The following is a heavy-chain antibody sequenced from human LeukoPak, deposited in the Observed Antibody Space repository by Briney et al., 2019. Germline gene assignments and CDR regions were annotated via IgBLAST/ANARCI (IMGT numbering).Heavy chain of an antibody. J-gene: IGHJ4*02. CDR3: ARDKVVGATYFDY. Sequence: GGSLRLSCAGSGFTFSSHWMSWVRQAPGKGPEWVANIKQDGGEKYYVDSVKGRFTISRDNAKNSLYLQMNSLRAEDTAIYYCARDKVVGATYFDYWGRGILVIVSS. CDR2: IKQDGGEK. CDR1: GFTFSSHW. D-gene: IGHD1-26*01. V-gene: IGHV3-7*01.